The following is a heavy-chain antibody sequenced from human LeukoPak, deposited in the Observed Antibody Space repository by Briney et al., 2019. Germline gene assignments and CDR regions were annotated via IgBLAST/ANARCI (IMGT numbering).Heavy chain of an antibody. CDR3: AKDPDCSSTSCLPYYYYYMDV. Sequence: PGGSLRLSCAASGFTFSKYWMSWVRQAPGKGLEWVADIKEDGSEKYYVDSVKGRFTISRDNSKNTLYLQMNSLRAEDTAVYYCAKDPDCSSTSCLPYYYYYMDVWGKGTTVTVSS. J-gene: IGHJ6*03. CDR2: IKEDGSEK. V-gene: IGHV3-7*01. D-gene: IGHD2-2*01. CDR1: GFTFSKYW.